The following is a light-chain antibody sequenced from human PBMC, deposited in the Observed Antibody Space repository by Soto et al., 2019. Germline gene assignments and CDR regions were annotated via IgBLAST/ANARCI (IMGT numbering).Light chain of an antibody. V-gene: IGLV2-14*01. J-gene: IGLJ1*01. CDR1: TSVVGGYNY. CDR2: DVN. CDR3: SSYTSTTPYV. Sequence: QSVLTQPASVSGSPGQSITISCTGTTSVVGGYNYVSWYQQHPGKAPKLMIYDVNKRPSGVSNRFSGSKSGNTASLTISGLQAEDEADYYCSSYTSTTPYVFGTVTKVTVL.